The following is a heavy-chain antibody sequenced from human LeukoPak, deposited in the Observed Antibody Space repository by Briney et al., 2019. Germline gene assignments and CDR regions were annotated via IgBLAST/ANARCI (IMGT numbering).Heavy chain of an antibody. J-gene: IGHJ4*02. CDR2: FDPEDGET. D-gene: IGHD6-19*01. CDR1: GYTLTELS. V-gene: IGHV1-24*01. Sequence: ASVKVSCKVSGYTLTELSMHWVRQAPGKGREGKGGFDPEDGETIYAQKFQGRVTMTEDTSTDTAYMELSSLRSEDTAVYYCATDPRRHSSGWYGKFDYWGQGTLVTVSS. CDR3: ATDPRRHSSGWYGKFDY.